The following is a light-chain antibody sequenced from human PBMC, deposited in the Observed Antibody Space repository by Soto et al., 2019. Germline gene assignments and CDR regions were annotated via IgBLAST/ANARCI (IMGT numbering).Light chain of an antibody. Sequence: EIVLTQSPATLSLSPGESATLSCRATRSVSSYLAWYQQKPGQAPRLLIYDASSRPTDIPARLSGSGSRTDFPLHISRLEHEDLAVYYCQQDDNSVWTFGKGTKPDIK. J-gene: IGKJ1*01. CDR1: RSVSSY. CDR3: QQDDNSVWT. V-gene: IGKV3-11*01. CDR2: DAS.